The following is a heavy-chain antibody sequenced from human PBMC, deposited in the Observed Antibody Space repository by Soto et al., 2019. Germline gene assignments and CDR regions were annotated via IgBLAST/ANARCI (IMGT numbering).Heavy chain of an antibody. CDR3: ARKNVVVLGNYGFL. Sequence: PGGSLRLSCAASGFIFSDYVMSWVRQAPGKGLEWVSSISDSGDSTYSADSVKGRFTISRDNSKNTLYLQMNSLSAEDTAVYYCARKNVVVLGNYGFLWGQGTLVTVSS. V-gene: IGHV3-23*01. CDR2: ISDSGDST. CDR1: GFIFSDYV. J-gene: IGHJ4*02. D-gene: IGHD2-15*01.